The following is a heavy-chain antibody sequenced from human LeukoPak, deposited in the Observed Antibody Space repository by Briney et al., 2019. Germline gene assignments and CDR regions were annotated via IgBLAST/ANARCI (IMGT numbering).Heavy chain of an antibody. CDR2: IGASGGGT. D-gene: IGHD3-22*01. CDR3: AKRGVVIRVILVGFHKEAYYFDS. V-gene: IGHV3-23*01. CDR1: GITLSNYG. J-gene: IGHJ4*02. Sequence: GGSLRLSCAVSGITLSNYGMSWVRQAPGKGLEWVAGIGASGGGTNYADSVKGRFTISRDNPKNTLYLQMNSLRAEDTAVYFCAKRGVVIRVILVGFHKEAYYFDSWGQGAPVTVSS.